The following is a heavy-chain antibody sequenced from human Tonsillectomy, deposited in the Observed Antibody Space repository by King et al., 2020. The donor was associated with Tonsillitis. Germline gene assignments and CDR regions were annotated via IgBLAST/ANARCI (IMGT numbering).Heavy chain of an antibody. CDR3: ARGEFRYFDY. CDR2: NDNRGTNI. V-gene: IGHV3-11*01. D-gene: IGHD2-21*01. CDR1: GFTFTDFH. J-gene: IGHJ4*02. Sequence: VQLVESGGGLVKPGGSLRLSCAASGFTFTDFHMSWIRQAPGKGLKWVSYNDNRGTNIYYADSVKGRFTISRDIAKNSLYLQMNSLRAEDTAVYYCARGEFRYFDYWGQGTLVAVSS.